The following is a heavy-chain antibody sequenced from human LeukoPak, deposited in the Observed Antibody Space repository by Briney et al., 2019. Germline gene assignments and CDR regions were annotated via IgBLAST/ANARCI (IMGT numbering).Heavy chain of an antibody. J-gene: IGHJ4*02. V-gene: IGHV1-18*01. Sequence: ASVKVSCKASGYTLTYNNISWVRQAPAQGLEWMGWIYTKNGDTNNAQKLSGRVTMTTDTSTNTAYMELSSLRSDDTGVYYGAREVGHCDGDNGFYIIDLWGQGFLVTVSS. CDR2: IYTKNGDT. CDR3: AREVGHCDGDNGFYIIDL. D-gene: IGHD2-21*01. CDR1: GYTLTYNN.